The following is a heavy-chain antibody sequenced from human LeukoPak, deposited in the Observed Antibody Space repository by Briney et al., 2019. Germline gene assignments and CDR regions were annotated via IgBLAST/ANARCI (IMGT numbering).Heavy chain of an antibody. J-gene: IGHJ4*02. V-gene: IGHV4-59*08. Sequence: SETPSLTCTVSGGSISSYYWSWIRQPPGKGLEWIGYIYYSGSTNYNPSLKSRVTISVDTSKNQFSLKLSSVTAADTAVYYCARLGSSGWFLTDYYFDYWGQGTLVTVSS. D-gene: IGHD6-19*01. CDR2: IYYSGST. CDR3: ARLGSSGWFLTDYYFDY. CDR1: GGSISSYY.